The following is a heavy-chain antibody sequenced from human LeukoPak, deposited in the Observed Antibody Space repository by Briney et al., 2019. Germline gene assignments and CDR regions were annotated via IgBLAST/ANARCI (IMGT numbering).Heavy chain of an antibody. J-gene: IGHJ6*02. CDR3: AKEKYYDILTGYLDV. CDR1: GFTFISYA. D-gene: IGHD3-9*01. CDR2: ISGSDGIT. Sequence: GGSLRLSCAASGFTFISYAMSWVRQAPGKGLDWVSAISGSDGITYYADSVNGRFTISRDNFKNTLYLQMNSLRDEGTAVYYCAKEKYYDILTGYLDVWGQGTTVTVSS. V-gene: IGHV3-23*01.